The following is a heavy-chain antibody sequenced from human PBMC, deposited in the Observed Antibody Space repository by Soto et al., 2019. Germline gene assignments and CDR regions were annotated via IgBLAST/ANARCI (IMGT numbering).Heavy chain of an antibody. CDR3: ARDKAAAGWFDP. V-gene: IGHV4-59*01. CDR2: IYYSGST. D-gene: IGHD6-13*01. CDR1: GGSISSYY. Sequence: SETLSLTCTVSGGSISSYYWSWIRQPPGKGLEWIGYIYYSGSTNYNPSLKSRVTISVDTSKNQFSLKLSSVTAADTAVYYCARDKAAAGWFDPWGQGTLVTVSS. J-gene: IGHJ5*02.